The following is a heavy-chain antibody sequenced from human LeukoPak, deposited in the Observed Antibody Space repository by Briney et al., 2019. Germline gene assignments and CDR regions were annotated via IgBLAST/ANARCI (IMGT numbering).Heavy chain of an antibody. D-gene: IGHD3-3*01. Sequence: PSETLSLTCSVSGGSISNYYWSWIRQPPGKGLEWIAYIYYTGSTNYNPSLRSRVTLSVDTSKNQFSLKLCSVTAADTAVYYCARVGAQRAFDIWGQGTMVTVSS. V-gene: IGHV4-59*01. J-gene: IGHJ3*02. CDR1: GGSISNYY. CDR3: ARVGAQRAFDI. CDR2: IYYTGST.